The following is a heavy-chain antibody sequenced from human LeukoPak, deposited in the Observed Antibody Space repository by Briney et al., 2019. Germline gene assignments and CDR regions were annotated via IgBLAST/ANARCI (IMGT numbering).Heavy chain of an antibody. CDR3: VRGATAWVHFES. D-gene: IGHD1-26*01. Sequence: SETLSLTCTVSGGSISSYYWSWIRQPPGKRLEWIGYIYYSGTTSYKPSLKSRVTISQDTPKNQFSLKLSSVTAADTAVYYCVRGATAWVHFESWGQGTLVTVSS. V-gene: IGHV4-59*01. CDR1: GGSISSYY. J-gene: IGHJ4*02. CDR2: IYYSGTT.